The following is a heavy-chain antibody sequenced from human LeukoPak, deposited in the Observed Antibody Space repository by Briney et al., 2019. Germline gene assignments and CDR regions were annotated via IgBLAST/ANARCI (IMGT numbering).Heavy chain of an antibody. Sequence: GGSLRLSCAASGFTFSNYNMNWVRQAPGKGLEWVSSISTGSTYIYYADSMKGRFTISRDNAKNSLFLQMNSLRAEDTAVYYCVRTGDYWGQGTLVTASS. CDR1: GFTFSNYN. V-gene: IGHV3-21*01. D-gene: IGHD1-14*01. J-gene: IGHJ4*02. CDR3: VRTGDY. CDR2: ISTGSTYI.